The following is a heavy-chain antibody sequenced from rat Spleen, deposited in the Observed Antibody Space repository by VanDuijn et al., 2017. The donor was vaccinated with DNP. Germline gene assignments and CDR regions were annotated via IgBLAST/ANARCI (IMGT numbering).Heavy chain of an antibody. V-gene: IGHV5-29*01. CDR2: INPDGSST. Sequence: EVQLVESGGGLVQPGRSLKLSCAASGFTFSNYGMAWVRQAPTKGLERVATINPDGSSTKYPDTVKGRFTISRDNAKSTLYLQMNSLRSEDTATYYCARHGGSYYYFDYWGQGVTVTVSS. CDR1: GFTFSNYG. CDR3: ARHGGSYYYFDY. J-gene: IGHJ2*01. D-gene: IGHD1-12*02.